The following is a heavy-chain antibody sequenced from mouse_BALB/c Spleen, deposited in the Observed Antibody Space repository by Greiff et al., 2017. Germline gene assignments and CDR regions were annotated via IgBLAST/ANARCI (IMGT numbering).Heavy chain of an antibody. Sequence: VQLQQSGPGLVAPSQSLSITCTVSGFSLTSYGVHWVRQPPGKGLEWLGVIWAGGSTNYNSALMSRLSISKDNSKSQVFLKMNSLQTDDTAMYYCAREGYERYYAMDYWGQGTSVTVSS. D-gene: IGHD2-14*01. CDR3: AREGYERYYAMDY. CDR1: GFSLTSYG. V-gene: IGHV2-9*02. J-gene: IGHJ4*01. CDR2: IWAGGST.